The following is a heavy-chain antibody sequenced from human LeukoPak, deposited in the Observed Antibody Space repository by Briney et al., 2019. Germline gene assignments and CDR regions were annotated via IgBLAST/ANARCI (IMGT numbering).Heavy chain of an antibody. V-gene: IGHV3-30*02. CDR3: AKDWGSYGIVFDI. Sequence: GGSLRLSCAASGFTFSSYGMHWVRQAPGKGLEWVAFIRYDGSNKYYADSVKGRFTISRDNSKNTLYLQMNSLRAEDTAVYYCAKDWGSYGIVFDIWGQGTMVTVSS. J-gene: IGHJ3*02. D-gene: IGHD1-26*01. CDR1: GFTFSSYG. CDR2: IRYDGSNK.